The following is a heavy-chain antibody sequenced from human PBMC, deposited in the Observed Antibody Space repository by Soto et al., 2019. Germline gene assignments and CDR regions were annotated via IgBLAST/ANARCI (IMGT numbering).Heavy chain of an antibody. D-gene: IGHD3-16*01. V-gene: IGHV4-39*07. CDR2: IYYSGNT. CDR1: SASLSSSTYY. Sequence: SETLSLTCSVSSASLSSSTYYWSWIRQPPGRGPEWIGSIYYSGNTYYKPSLKSRVSISIDTSKNQFSLKLSSVTAADTAVYYCARLLFSGGSWFDPWGQGTLVTVS. J-gene: IGHJ5*02. CDR3: ARLLFSGGSWFDP.